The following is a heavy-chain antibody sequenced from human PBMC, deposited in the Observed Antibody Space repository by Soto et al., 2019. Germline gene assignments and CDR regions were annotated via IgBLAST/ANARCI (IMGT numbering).Heavy chain of an antibody. V-gene: IGHV1-3*04. Sequence: QVQLVQSGTEVKDPGASVKISCKASRYTFTAYAIHWLRQAPGRSLEWLGWIDTGNHNTKYSEKFRDRVTITPDTFANRADMELNSLSVEDTAGYFCASDGKWDPRGVEAQQVDYFGYWGQGTLGTVAS. CDR1: RYTFTAYA. CDR2: IDTGNHNT. J-gene: IGHJ4*02. D-gene: IGHD1-26*01. CDR3: ASDGKWDPRGVEAQQVDYFGY.